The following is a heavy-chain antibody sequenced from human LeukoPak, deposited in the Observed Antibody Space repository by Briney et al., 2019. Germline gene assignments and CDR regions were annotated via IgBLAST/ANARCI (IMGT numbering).Heavy chain of an antibody. CDR2: INAGNGNT. Sequence: VXVXCKASXXXXXXYXXHWXXXAXGQXXXXMXWINAGNGNTKYSQKFQGRVTITRDTSASTAYMELSSLRSEDTAVYYCATLTTVRNGLFDYWGQGTLVTVSS. CDR1: XXXXXXYX. D-gene: IGHD4-17*01. J-gene: IGHJ4*02. V-gene: IGHV1-3*01. CDR3: ATLTTVRNGLFDY.